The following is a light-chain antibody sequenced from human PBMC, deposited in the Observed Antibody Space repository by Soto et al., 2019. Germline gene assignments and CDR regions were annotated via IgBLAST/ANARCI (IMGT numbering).Light chain of an antibody. J-gene: IGLJ2*01. CDR2: GNS. V-gene: IGLV1-40*01. Sequence: QYVLTQPPSVSGAPGQRVTISCTGSSSNIGAGYDVHWYQQLPGTAPKLLIYGNSNRPSGVPDRISGSKSGTSASLAITGLQAEDEAEYYCQSYDSSLSGYVVFGGGTKLTVL. CDR1: SSNIGAGYD. CDR3: QSYDSSLSGYVV.